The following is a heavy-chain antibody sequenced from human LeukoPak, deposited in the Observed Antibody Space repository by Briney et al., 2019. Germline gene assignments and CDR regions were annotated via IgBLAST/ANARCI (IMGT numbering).Heavy chain of an antibody. CDR1: EFDFSFYW. CDR2: IRSKAYGETA. J-gene: IGHJ4*02. D-gene: IGHD1-1*01. Sequence: GGSLRLSCAASEFDFSFYWMTWVRQAPGKGLEWVGFIRSKAYGETADYAASVKGRFTISRDDSKAIAYLQMNSLKTEDTAVYHCTRDRGAYNLYDYWGQGTLVTVSS. CDR3: TRDRGAYNLYDY. V-gene: IGHV3-49*04.